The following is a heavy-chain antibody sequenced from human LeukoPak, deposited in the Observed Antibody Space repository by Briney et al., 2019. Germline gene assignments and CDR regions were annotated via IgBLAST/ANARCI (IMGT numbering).Heavy chain of an antibody. Sequence: ASVKVSCKASGYTFTSYYMHWVRQAPGQGREWMGIINPSGGSTSYAQKFQGRVTMTRDTSTSTVYMELSSLRSEDTAVYYCARGKGVMITFGGVMGYWGQGTLVTVSS. CDR1: GYTFTSYY. CDR2: INPSGGST. J-gene: IGHJ4*02. D-gene: IGHD3-16*01. CDR3: ARGKGVMITFGGVMGY. V-gene: IGHV1-46*01.